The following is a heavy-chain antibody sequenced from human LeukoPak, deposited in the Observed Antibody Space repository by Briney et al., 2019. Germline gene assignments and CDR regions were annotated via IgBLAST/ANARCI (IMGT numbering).Heavy chain of an antibody. J-gene: IGHJ3*02. Sequence: PSETLSLTCTISGGSVSDYYWSWSRQSPGKGLEWIGYIYHTGSTSYSPSLKSPVTISVDTSKNQFSLKLSSVTAADTAVYYCARESDIVVVVAATEDAFDIWGQGTMVTVSS. CDR3: ARESDIVVVVAATEDAFDI. CDR1: GGSVSDYY. V-gene: IGHV4-59*02. CDR2: IYHTGST. D-gene: IGHD2-15*01.